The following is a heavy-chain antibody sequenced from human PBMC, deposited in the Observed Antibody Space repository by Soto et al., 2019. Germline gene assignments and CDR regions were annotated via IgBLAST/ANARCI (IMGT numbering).Heavy chain of an antibody. V-gene: IGHV4-4*07. CDR2: IYTSGST. Sequence: SETLSLPCTVSGGSISSYYWSWIRQHAGKGLEWIGRIYTSGSTNYNPSLKSRVTMSVDTSKNQFSLKLSSVTAADTAVYYCARDGPGIAAGNWFDPWGQGTLVTSPQ. CDR3: ARDGPGIAAGNWFDP. J-gene: IGHJ5*02. D-gene: IGHD6-13*01. CDR1: GGSISSYY.